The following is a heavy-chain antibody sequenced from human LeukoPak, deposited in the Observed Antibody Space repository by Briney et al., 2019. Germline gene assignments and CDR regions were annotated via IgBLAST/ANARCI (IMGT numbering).Heavy chain of an antibody. Sequence: SETLSLTCTVSGGSISSGSYYWSWIRQPAGKGLEWIGRIYTSGSTKYNPSLKSRVTISVDTSKNQFSLKLSSVTAADTAVYYCARDSNSGWYYFDYWGQGTLVTVSS. CDR2: IYTSGST. V-gene: IGHV4-61*02. J-gene: IGHJ4*02. D-gene: IGHD6-19*01. CDR3: ARDSNSGWYYFDY. CDR1: GGSISSGSYY.